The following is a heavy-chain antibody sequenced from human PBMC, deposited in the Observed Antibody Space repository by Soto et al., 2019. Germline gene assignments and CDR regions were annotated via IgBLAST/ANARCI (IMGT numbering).Heavy chain of an antibody. CDR2: ITQDGSEK. D-gene: IGHD6-19*01. CDR3: ARYGVAAGLYLDN. J-gene: IGHJ4*02. CDR1: GFVFRSYW. Sequence: VGSLRLSCAASGFVFRSYWMSWVRQAPGKGLEWVANITQDGSEKYYVDSVRGRFIISRDNAENSLYLKMNSLRAEDTALYYCARYGVAAGLYLDNWGQGTLVNVSS. V-gene: IGHV3-7*01.